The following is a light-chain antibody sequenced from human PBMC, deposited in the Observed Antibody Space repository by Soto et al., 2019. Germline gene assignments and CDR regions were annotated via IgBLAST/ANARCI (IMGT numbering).Light chain of an antibody. CDR2: AAS. CDR1: QSISSY. CDR3: QQRYSTLYT. Sequence: DIQMTQSPSSLSASVGDRVTITCRASQSISSYLNWYQQKPGKAPKLLIYAASSLQSGVPSRCSGSGSGTDCTLTISSLQPEDFATYYCQQRYSTLYTFGQGTKLESK. J-gene: IGKJ2*01. V-gene: IGKV1-39*01.